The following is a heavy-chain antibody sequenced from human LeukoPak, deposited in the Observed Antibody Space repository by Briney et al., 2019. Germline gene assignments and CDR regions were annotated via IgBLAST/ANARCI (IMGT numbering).Heavy chain of an antibody. J-gene: IGHJ4*02. CDR3: ATGGAHYEFDY. D-gene: IGHD3-3*01. V-gene: IGHV3-48*01. Sequence: GGSLRLSCAASGFTFSSYSMNWVRQAPGKGLEWVSYISSSSSTIYYADSVKGRFTISRDNAKNSLYLQMNSLRAEDTAVYYCATGGAHYEFDYWGQGTLVTVSS. CDR1: GFTFSSYS. CDR2: ISSSSSTI.